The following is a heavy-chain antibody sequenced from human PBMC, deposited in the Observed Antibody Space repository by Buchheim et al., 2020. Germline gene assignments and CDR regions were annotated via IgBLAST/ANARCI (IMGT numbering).Heavy chain of an antibody. CDR2: IIPVFGTL. D-gene: IGHD3-16*01. CDR3: ARGDDL. CDR1: GGTFSSAV. J-gene: IGHJ2*01. Sequence: QLVQSGAEVKRPGSSVKVSCRASGGTFSSAVIGWVRHAPGHGLEWMGGIIPVFGTLNYVQKFQGRLSIAADRSTSTVYMELSSLTSDDTAVYFCARGDDLWGRGTL. V-gene: IGHV1-69*06.